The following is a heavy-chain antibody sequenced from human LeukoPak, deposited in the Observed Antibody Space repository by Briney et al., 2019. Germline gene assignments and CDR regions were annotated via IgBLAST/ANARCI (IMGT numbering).Heavy chain of an antibody. CDR2: ISAYNGNT. D-gene: IGHD3-10*01. Sequence: ASVKVSCKASGYTFTSYGMSWVRQAPGQGLEWMGWISAYNGNTNYAQKLQGRVTMTTDTSTSTAYMELRSLRSDDTAVYYCARATSITMVRGVIRGFDPWGQGTLVTVSS. V-gene: IGHV1-18*01. CDR3: ARATSITMVRGVIRGFDP. J-gene: IGHJ5*02. CDR1: GYTFTSYG.